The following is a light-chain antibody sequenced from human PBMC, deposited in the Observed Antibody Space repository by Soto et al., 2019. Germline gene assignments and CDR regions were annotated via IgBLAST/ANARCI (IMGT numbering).Light chain of an antibody. V-gene: IGKV3-20*01. J-gene: IGKJ2*01. Sequence: EIVLTQSPGTLSLSPGERANLSCRASQSVSRSYLAWYQQKPGQAPRLLIYGASSRATGIPDRFSGSGSGTDFTLTISRLEPEDFAVYYCQQYGSSPYTFGQGTKLEIK. CDR3: QQYGSSPYT. CDR1: QSVSRSY. CDR2: GAS.